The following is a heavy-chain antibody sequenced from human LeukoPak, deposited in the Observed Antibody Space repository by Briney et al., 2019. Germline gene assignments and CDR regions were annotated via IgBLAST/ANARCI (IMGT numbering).Heavy chain of an antibody. CDR1: GFTFSSYE. CDR2: IISGGGTI. D-gene: IGHD2-2*01. Sequence: PGGSLRLSCSAPGFTFSSYEMNWVRQAPGKGLERGSYIISGGGTIYYADSVKGRFTISTDNAKNSLYLQMSSLRAEDTAVYYCARDLSYCSITSCSYYYYGMDVWGRGTTVTVSS. J-gene: IGHJ6*02. V-gene: IGHV3-48*03. CDR3: ARDLSYCSITSCSYYYYGMDV.